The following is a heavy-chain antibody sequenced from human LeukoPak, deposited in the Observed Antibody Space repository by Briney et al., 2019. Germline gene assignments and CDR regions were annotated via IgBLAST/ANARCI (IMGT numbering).Heavy chain of an antibody. CDR3: ARGDSQIVDSSAYFRDALDL. CDR1: GFPFSSYW. J-gene: IGHJ3*01. D-gene: IGHD3-22*01. V-gene: IGHV3-74*01. CDR2: INTDGSTTDNT. Sequence: PGGSLRLSCAASGFPFSSYWMHWVRQAPGKGLEWVSRINTDGSTTDNTNYAGSVKGRFTISRDNDKNTLYLQMNSLRAEDTAVYSCARGDSQIVDSSAYFRDALDLWGQGTMVTVSS.